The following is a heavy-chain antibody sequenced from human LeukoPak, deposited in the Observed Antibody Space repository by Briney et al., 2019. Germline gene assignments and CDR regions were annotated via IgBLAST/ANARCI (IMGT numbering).Heavy chain of an antibody. Sequence: GASVKVSCKASGGTFSSYAISWVRQAPGQGLEWMGIINPSGGSTSYAQKFQGRVTMTRDTSTSTVYMELSSLRSEDTAVYYCARLSYGSGWGQGNLVTVSS. J-gene: IGHJ4*02. CDR3: ARLSYGSG. V-gene: IGHV1-46*01. CDR2: INPSGGST. CDR1: GGTFSSYA. D-gene: IGHD1-26*01.